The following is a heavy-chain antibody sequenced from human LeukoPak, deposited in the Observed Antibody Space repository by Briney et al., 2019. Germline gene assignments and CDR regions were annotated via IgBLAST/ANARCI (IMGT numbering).Heavy chain of an antibody. CDR1: GYTFTSYD. Sequence: GASVKVSCKASGYTFTSYDINWVRQATGQGLEWMGWMNPNSGNTGYAQKFQGRVTMTRNTSISTAYMELSSLRSEDTAVYYCARDWTFIVVPAATQFDPWGQGTLVTVSS. J-gene: IGHJ5*02. D-gene: IGHD2-2*01. CDR2: MNPNSGNT. V-gene: IGHV1-8*01. CDR3: ARDWTFIVVPAATQFDP.